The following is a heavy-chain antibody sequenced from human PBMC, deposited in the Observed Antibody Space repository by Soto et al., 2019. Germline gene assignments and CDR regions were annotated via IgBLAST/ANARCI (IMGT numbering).Heavy chain of an antibody. Sequence: QLQLQESGPGLVKPSETLSLTCTVSGGSISSSSDYWGWFRQPPGKGLEWIGSMYYGGSTYDNPSLRSRVTISVDTSNNQFSLKLSSVTAADTAVYYCATRRAVAGYYFDYWGQGSLITVSS. V-gene: IGHV4-39*01. J-gene: IGHJ4*02. CDR1: GGSISSSSDY. CDR2: MYYGGST. CDR3: ATRRAVAGYYFDY. D-gene: IGHD6-19*01.